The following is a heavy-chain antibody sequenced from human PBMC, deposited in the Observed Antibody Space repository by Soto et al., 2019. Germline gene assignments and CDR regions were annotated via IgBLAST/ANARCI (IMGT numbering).Heavy chain of an antibody. CDR2: IGAYNGNT. CDR1: GYTFTSYG. V-gene: IGHV1-18*01. J-gene: IGHJ4*02. D-gene: IGHD2-2*03. Sequence: QVQLVQSGAEVKKPGASVKVSCKASGYTFTSYGISWVRQAPGQGLEWMGWIGAYNGNTNYAQKLQGRVTMTADTSTSTAYMELRSLRSGDTAVYYCARDLGMDIVVVPAAIPPYYFDYWGQGTLVTVAA. CDR3: ARDLGMDIVVVPAAIPPYYFDY.